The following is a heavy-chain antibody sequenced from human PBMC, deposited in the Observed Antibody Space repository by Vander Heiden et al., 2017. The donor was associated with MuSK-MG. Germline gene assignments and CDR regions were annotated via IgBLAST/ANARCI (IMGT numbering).Heavy chain of an antibody. Sequence: QVQLVQSGAEVKKPGASVKVSCKASGYTFTSYYMHWVRQAPGQGLEWMGIINPSGGSTSYAQKFQGRVTMTRDTSTSTVYMELSSLRSEDTAVYYCARRGDIRDIVVVPAPYWVGMDVWGQGTTVTVSS. J-gene: IGHJ6*02. CDR1: GYTFTSYY. D-gene: IGHD2-2*01. V-gene: IGHV1-46*01. CDR2: INPSGGST. CDR3: ARRGDIRDIVVVPAPYWVGMDV.